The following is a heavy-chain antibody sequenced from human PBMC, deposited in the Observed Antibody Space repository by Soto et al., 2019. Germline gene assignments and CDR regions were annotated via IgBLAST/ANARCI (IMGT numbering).Heavy chain of an antibody. D-gene: IGHD3-3*01. V-gene: IGHV3-48*01. CDR3: AREGLRFLEWYSDV. J-gene: IGHJ6*04. CDR2: ISSSSSTI. CDR1: GFTFSSYS. Sequence: GGSLRLSCAASGFTFSSYSMNWVRQAPGKGLEWVSYISSSSSTIYYAASVKGRFTISRDNAKNSLYLQMNSLRAEDTAVYYCAREGLRFLEWYSDVWGKGTTVTVSS.